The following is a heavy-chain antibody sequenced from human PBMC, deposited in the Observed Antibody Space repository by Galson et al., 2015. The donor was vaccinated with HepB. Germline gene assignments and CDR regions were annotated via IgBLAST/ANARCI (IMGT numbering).Heavy chain of an antibody. J-gene: IGHJ4*02. D-gene: IGHD3-10*01. Sequence: SVKVSCKASGYTFTSYDINWVRQATGQGLEWTGWMIPNSGNTGYAQKFLGRVTMTRNTSIGTAFMEVSSLKSEDTAVYYCARGGGTSSYMDHWGQGTLVTVSS. V-gene: IGHV1-8*01. CDR3: ARGGGTSSYMDH. CDR2: MIPNSGNT. CDR1: GYTFTSYD.